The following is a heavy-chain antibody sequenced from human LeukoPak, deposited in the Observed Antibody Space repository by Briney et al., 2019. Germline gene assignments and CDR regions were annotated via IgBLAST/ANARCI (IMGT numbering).Heavy chain of an antibody. V-gene: IGHV3-33*08. Sequence: GGSLRLSCAASGFTFDDYAMHWVRQAPDKGLEWVAVIWYDGSKKYYADSVKGRFTISRDISKNTLSLQMDSLRGDDTAMYYCVSDGGAGSDYWGQGSLVTVSS. D-gene: IGHD3-16*01. J-gene: IGHJ4*02. CDR3: VSDGGAGSDY. CDR1: GFTFDDYA. CDR2: IWYDGSKK.